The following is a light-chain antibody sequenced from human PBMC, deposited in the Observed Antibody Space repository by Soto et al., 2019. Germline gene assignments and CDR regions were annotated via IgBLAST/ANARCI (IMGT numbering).Light chain of an antibody. J-gene: IGLJ1*01. V-gene: IGLV2-14*03. Sequence: QSVLTQPASVSGSPGQSITISCTGTSSDVGGYNYVSWYQQHPGKAPKLMIYDVSNRPSGVSNRFSGSKSGNTASLTISGLQAEDEADYYCSSSTSSSTGVFGTGTKVTVL. CDR3: SSSTSSSTGV. CDR2: DVS. CDR1: SSDVGGYNY.